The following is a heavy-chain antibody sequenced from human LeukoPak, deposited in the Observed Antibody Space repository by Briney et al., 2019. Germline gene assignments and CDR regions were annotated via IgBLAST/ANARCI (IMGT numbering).Heavy chain of an antibody. J-gene: IGHJ4*02. CDR2: IKSKTDGGTT. CDR3: TTPRQRSSGWLPAGY. V-gene: IGHV3-15*01. D-gene: IGHD6-19*01. Sequence: PGGSLRLSCAASGFTVSSNYMSWVRQAPGKGLEWVGRIKSKTDGGTTDYAAPVKGRFTISRDDSKNTLYLQMNSLKTEDTAVYYCTTPRQRSSGWLPAGYWGQGTLVTVSS. CDR1: GFTVSSNY.